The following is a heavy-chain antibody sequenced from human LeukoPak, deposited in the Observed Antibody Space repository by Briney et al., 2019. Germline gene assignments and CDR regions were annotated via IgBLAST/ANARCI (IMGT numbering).Heavy chain of an antibody. J-gene: IGHJ5*02. CDR3: ARGSDIVATGNWFDP. Sequence: ASVKVSCKASGYTFTGYYMHWVRQAPGQGLEWMGWINPNSGGTNYAQKFQGRVTMTRDTSISTAYMELSRLRSDDTAVYYCARGSDIVATGNWFDPWGQGTLVTVSS. V-gene: IGHV1-2*02. D-gene: IGHD5-12*01. CDR2: INPNSGGT. CDR1: GYTFTGYY.